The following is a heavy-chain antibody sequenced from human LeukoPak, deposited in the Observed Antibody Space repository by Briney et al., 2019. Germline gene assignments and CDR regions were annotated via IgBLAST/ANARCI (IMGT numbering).Heavy chain of an antibody. V-gene: IGHV1-18*01. CDR2: ISAYNGNT. J-gene: IGHJ4*02. D-gene: IGHD1-26*01. Sequence: VSVKVSCKASGYTFTSYGISWVRQAPGQGLEWMGWISAYNGNTNYAQKLQGRVTMTTDTSTSTAYMELRSLRSGDTAVYYCARRASGSYFLDYWGQGTLVTVSS. CDR1: GYTFTSYG. CDR3: ARRASGSYFLDY.